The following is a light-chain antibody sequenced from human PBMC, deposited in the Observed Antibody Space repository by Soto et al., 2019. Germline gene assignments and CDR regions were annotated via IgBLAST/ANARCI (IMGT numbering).Light chain of an antibody. CDR2: YVS. CDR1: SNDIGSYNF. J-gene: IGLJ1*01. V-gene: IGLV2-14*03. Sequence: QSALTQPASVSGSPGQSITISCTGTSNDIGSYNFVSWYQQHPGQAPKLLIYYVSDRPSGVSNRFSGSKSGNTASLTISGLQPEDEADYYCSSYRSITTSYVFGTGTKVTVL. CDR3: SSYRSITTSYV.